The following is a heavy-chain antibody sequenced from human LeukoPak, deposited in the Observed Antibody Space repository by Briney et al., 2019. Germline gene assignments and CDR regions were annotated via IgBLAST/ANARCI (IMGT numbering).Heavy chain of an antibody. J-gene: IGHJ4*02. CDR2: ISHDGTNK. D-gene: IGHD4/OR15-4a*01. CDR1: RFTFSNYG. V-gene: IGHV3-30*03. CDR3: APVAYRDYGGYFDY. Sequence: GGSLRLSCAASRFTFSNYGMHWVRQAPGKGLEWVGIISHDGTNKYYADSVKGRFTISRDNTKNTLYLQMNSLRAEDTALYYCAPVAYRDYGGYFDYWGQGILVTVSS.